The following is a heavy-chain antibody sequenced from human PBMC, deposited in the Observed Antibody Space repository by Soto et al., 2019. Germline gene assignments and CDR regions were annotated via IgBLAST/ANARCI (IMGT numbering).Heavy chain of an antibody. Sequence: PSETLSLTCTVSGGSVSTGTYYWIWIRQPAGKGLEWMGYIYRGSPNYNPSLESRLTISVDTSRTQFSLMLKSVTAADTAVYYCARDQGLGAGYFDLWGRGTLVTVSS. V-gene: IGHV4-61*01. J-gene: IGHJ2*01. CDR2: IYRGSP. CDR1: GGSVSTGTYY. CDR3: ARDQGLGAGYFDL. D-gene: IGHD7-27*01.